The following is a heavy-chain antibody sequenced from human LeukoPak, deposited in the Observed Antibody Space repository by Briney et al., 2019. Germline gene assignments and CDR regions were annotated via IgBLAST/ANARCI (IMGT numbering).Heavy chain of an antibody. J-gene: IGHJ6*03. D-gene: IGHD3-9*01. CDR2: MSSDGNDK. Sequence: GGSLRLSCAASGFTFSSYTIHWVRQAPGRGLEWVAVMSSDGNDKHYAASVKGRFTISRDNSKTTVYLQMNSLRPDGTALYYCAREGHYDILTGYSPVEYYYYYMDVWGKGTTVTVSS. V-gene: IGHV3-30*04. CDR3: AREGHYDILTGYSPVEYYYYYMDV. CDR1: GFTFSSYT.